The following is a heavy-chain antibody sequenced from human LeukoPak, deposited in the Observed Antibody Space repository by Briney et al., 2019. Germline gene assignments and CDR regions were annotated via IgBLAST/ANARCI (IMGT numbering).Heavy chain of an antibody. Sequence: NSSETLSLTCIVSGGSISSYYWSWIRQPPGEGLEWIGYIYYSGSTNYNPSLKSRVTISVDTSTNQFSLKLSSVTAADTAVYYCARVRGSSGWIEYWGQGSLVTVSS. CDR1: GGSISSYY. CDR2: IYYSGST. D-gene: IGHD6-19*01. V-gene: IGHV4-59*01. J-gene: IGHJ4*02. CDR3: ARVRGSSGWIEY.